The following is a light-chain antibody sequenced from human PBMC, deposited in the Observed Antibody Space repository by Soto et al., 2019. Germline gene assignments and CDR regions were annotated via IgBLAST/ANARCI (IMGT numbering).Light chain of an antibody. CDR1: RSILYSSNNKEK. CDR2: WAS. V-gene: IGKV4-1*01. Sequence: DIVMTQSPDSLAVSLGERATINCKPSRSILYSSNNKEKLAWYQQKPGQPPKLLIYWASTRESGVPDRFSGSGSGTDFTLTISSLQAEDVAVYYCRQYYSTPLTFGQGTRLEIK. CDR3: RQYYSTPLT. J-gene: IGKJ5*01.